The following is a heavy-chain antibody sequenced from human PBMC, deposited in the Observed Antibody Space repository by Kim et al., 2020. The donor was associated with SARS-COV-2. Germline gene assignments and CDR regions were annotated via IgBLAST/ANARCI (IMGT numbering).Heavy chain of an antibody. V-gene: IGHV3-73*01. D-gene: IGHD2-2*01. CDR3: STSPGYCSSPSCYVGY. CDR1: GFTFSGSA. Sequence: GGSLRLSCAASGFTFSGSAMHWVRQASGKGLEWVGRIRSKANSYATAYAASVKGRFIISRDDSRNTAYLQMSSLKTEDTAGYYCSTSPGYCSSPSCYVGYWGQGTLGTVSS. CDR2: IRSKANSYAT. J-gene: IGHJ4*02.